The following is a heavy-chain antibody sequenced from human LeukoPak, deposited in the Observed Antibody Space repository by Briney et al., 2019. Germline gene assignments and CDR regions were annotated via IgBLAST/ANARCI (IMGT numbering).Heavy chain of an antibody. D-gene: IGHD1-26*01. CDR1: GYTFTNYG. J-gene: IGHJ4*02. CDR2: ISTYNGNT. CDR3: ARGWTFPVPIVGPTTGYSVY. Sequence: ASVKVSCTASGYTFTNYGLIWVRLAPGQGLEWMRWISTYNGNTNYAQKVQGRVTMTTDTSTSTAYMELRSLRSDDTAVYYCARGWTFPVPIVGPTTGYSVYWGQGTLVTVSS. V-gene: IGHV1-18*01.